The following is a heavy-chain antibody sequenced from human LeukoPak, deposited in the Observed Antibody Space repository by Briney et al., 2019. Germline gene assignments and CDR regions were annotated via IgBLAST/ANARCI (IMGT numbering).Heavy chain of an antibody. CDR3: ARGYSYDHWYFDL. V-gene: IGHV5-10-1*01. CDR2: LDPSDSYT. Sequence: GESLKISCKGSGYSFTNYWITWVRQMPGKGLEWMGRLDPSDSYTNYSPSFQGLVTISTDKSISTAYPQWSSLKAADTAVYYCARGYSYDHWYFDLWGRGTLVTVSS. CDR1: GYSFTNYW. J-gene: IGHJ2*01. D-gene: IGHD5-18*01.